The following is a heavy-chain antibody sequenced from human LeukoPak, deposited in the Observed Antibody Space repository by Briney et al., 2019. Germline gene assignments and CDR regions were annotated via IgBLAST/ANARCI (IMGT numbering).Heavy chain of an antibody. D-gene: IGHD3-10*01. V-gene: IGHV3-21*01. CDR2: IRSGSSYI. J-gene: IGHJ5*02. Sequence: KAGGSLRLSCAASGFTFSNYGMNWVRQAPGKGLEWVSSIRSGSSYIHYADSVRGRFTISRDDARSSLYLQMNSLRAEDTAVYYCARDGLLYFGEFDPWGQGTLVTVAS. CDR3: ARDGLLYFGEFDP. CDR1: GFTFSNYG.